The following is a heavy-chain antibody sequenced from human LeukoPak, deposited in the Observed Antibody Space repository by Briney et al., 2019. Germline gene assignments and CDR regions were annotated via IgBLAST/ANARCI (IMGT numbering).Heavy chain of an antibody. Sequence: ASVKVSCKASGGTFSSYAISWVRQAPGQGLEWMGWISAYNGNTNYAQKLQGRVTMTTDTSTSTAYMELRSLRSDDTAVYYCARVPRDYYDYWGQGTLVTVSS. CDR2: ISAYNGNT. CDR1: GGTFSSYA. V-gene: IGHV1-18*01. CDR3: ARVPRDYYDY. J-gene: IGHJ4*02.